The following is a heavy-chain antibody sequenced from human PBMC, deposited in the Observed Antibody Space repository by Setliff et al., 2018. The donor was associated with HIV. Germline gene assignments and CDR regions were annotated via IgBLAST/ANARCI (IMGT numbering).Heavy chain of an antibody. J-gene: IGHJ4*02. Sequence: GESLKISCKASGYTFTNYWIGWVRQMPGKGLGWIGVIYPGDSVTRYGPSFEGQVSISADRSTTTAYLQWSSLKASDTAIYYCIRRRRAPGTADLEAYWGQGTLVTVSS. D-gene: IGHD2-21*02. CDR3: IRRRRAPGTADLEAY. CDR2: IYPGDSVT. CDR1: GYTFTNYW. V-gene: IGHV5-51*01.